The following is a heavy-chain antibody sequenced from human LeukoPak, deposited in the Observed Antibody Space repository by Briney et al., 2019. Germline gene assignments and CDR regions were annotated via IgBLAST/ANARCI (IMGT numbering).Heavy chain of an antibody. CDR2: ISGSGGSA. Sequence: PGGSPRLSCAASGFTFSSYAMSWVRQAPGKGLEWVSAISGSGGSAYYADSVKGRFTISRDNAKNSLYLQMNSLRAEDTAVYYCARDTTVPQAYYYMDVWGKGTTVTVSS. CDR1: GFTFSSYA. CDR3: ARDTTVPQAYYYMDV. J-gene: IGHJ6*03. V-gene: IGHV3-23*01. D-gene: IGHD1-1*01.